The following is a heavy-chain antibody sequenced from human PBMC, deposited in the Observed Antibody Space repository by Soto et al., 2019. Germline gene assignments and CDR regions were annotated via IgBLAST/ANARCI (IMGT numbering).Heavy chain of an antibody. V-gene: IGHV3-15*07. J-gene: IGHJ6*02. CDR1: GFTFSNAW. CDR3: TTDRALYIGKRPGPNDERYYYYGMDV. Sequence: GGSLRLSCAASGFTFSNAWMNWVRQAPGKGLEWVGRIKSKTDGGTTDYAAPVKGRFTISRDDSKNTLDLQMNSLKTEDTAVYYCTTDRALYIGKRPGPNDERYYYYGMDVWGQGTTVTVSS. CDR2: IKSKTDGGTT. D-gene: IGHD1-26*01.